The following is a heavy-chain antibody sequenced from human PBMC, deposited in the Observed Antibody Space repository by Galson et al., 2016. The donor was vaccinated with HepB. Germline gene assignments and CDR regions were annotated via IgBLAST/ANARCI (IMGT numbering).Heavy chain of an antibody. CDR2: IFHSGST. J-gene: IGHJ3*02. Sequence: ETLSLTCTVAGVSITDYYWNWIRQPPGKGLEWVGYIFHSGSTNHNPSLKSRVTMSLDTSKNPLSLKLSSVTAADTAVYYCARSNYFASDIWGQGTMVAVSS. CDR1: GVSITDYY. V-gene: IGHV4-59*01. CDR3: ARSNYFASDI. D-gene: IGHD1-7*01.